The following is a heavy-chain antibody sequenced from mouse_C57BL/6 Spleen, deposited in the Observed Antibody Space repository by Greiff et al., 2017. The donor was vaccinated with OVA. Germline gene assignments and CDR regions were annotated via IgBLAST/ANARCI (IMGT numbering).Heavy chain of an antibody. CDR2: IDPETGGT. V-gene: IGHV1-15*01. CDR1: GYTFTDYE. Sequence: QVQLQQSGAELVRPGASVTLSCKASGYTFTDYEMHWVKQTPVHGLEWIGAIDPETGGTAYNQKFKGKAILTADKSSSTAYMELRSLTSEDSAVYYCTRHWDGYFDYWGQGTTLTVSS. D-gene: IGHD4-1*01. CDR3: TRHWDGYFDY. J-gene: IGHJ2*01.